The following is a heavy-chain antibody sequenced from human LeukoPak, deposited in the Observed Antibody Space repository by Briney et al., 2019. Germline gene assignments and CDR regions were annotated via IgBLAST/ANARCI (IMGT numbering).Heavy chain of an antibody. CDR3: AKMPASSGSYYFDY. Sequence: PGGSLRLSCAASGFSFSSYGLHWVRQAPGKGLEWVAVISYDGSNKYYADSVKGRFTISRDNSKNTLDLQMSSLRAEDTAVYFCAKMPASSGSYYFDYWGQGTLVTVSS. D-gene: IGHD3-22*01. CDR2: ISYDGSNK. J-gene: IGHJ4*02. CDR1: GFSFSSYG. V-gene: IGHV3-30*18.